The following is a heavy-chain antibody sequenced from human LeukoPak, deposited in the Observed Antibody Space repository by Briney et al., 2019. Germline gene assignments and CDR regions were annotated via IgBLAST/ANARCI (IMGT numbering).Heavy chain of an antibody. J-gene: IGHJ4*02. V-gene: IGHV1-8*01. D-gene: IGHD2-8*02. CDR2: MNPNSANT. CDR3: ARARLVRGPVTPLYYFDY. CDR1: GYTFTTYD. Sequence: ASVKVSCKATGYTFTTYDINWVRQATGQGLEWMGWMNPNSANTGYAQKFQGRVTITRNTSISTAYMELNSLRSDDTAVYYCARARLVRGPVTPLYYFDYWGQGVLVTVSS.